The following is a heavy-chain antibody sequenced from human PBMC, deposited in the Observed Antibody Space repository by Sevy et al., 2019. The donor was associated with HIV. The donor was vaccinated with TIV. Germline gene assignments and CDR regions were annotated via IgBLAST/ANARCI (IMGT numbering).Heavy chain of an antibody. CDR3: ARAITIFGVAADY. Sequence: ASVKVSCKESGYTFNSYYMHWVRQAPGQGLEWMGIINPSGGSTTYAPKFQGRVTVTRDTSTSTVYMELSSLRSEDTAVYYCARAITIFGVAADYWGQGTLVTVSS. V-gene: IGHV1-46*02. J-gene: IGHJ4*02. CDR1: GYTFNSYY. CDR2: INPSGGST. D-gene: IGHD3-3*01.